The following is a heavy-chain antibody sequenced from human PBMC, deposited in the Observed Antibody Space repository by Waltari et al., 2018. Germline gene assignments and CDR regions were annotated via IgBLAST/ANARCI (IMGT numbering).Heavy chain of an antibody. V-gene: IGHV3-53*01. J-gene: IGHJ4*02. CDR2: IYRGGST. CDR3: ARFDSSSLYFDY. D-gene: IGHD6-13*01. CDR1: GFTVSSNY. Sequence: EVQLVESGGGLIQPGGSLRLSCAASGFTVSSNYMSWVRQAPGEGLEGVSVIYRGGSTYYAVAVKGRFTISGDNSKNTLYLQMHSLRAEDTAVYYCARFDSSSLYFDYWGQGTLVTVSS.